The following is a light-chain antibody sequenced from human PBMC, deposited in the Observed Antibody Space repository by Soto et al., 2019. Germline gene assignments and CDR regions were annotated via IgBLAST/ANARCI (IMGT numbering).Light chain of an antibody. CDR1: SSNIGSNT. Sequence: QPVLTQPPSASGTPGQRVTISCSGSSSNIGSNTVNWYQQLPGTAPKLLIYSNNQRPSGVPDRFSGSKSGTSASLAISGLQSEDEADYYCAAWDDSLNGWVFGGGTKQTVL. CDR3: AAWDDSLNGWV. V-gene: IGLV1-44*01. J-gene: IGLJ3*02. CDR2: SNN.